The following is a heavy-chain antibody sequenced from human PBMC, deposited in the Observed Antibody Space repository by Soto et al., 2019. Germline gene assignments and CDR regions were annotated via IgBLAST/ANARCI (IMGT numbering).Heavy chain of an antibody. CDR1: GFTFSSYA. J-gene: IGHJ4*02. V-gene: IGHV3-23*01. D-gene: IGHD2-2*01. CDR2: ISGSGGST. Sequence: GGSLRLSCAASGFTFSSYAMSWVRQAPGKGLEWVSAISGSGGSTYYADSVKGRFTISRDNSKNTLYLQMNSLRAEDTAVFYCAKDLGLRYQLLLDVDYWGQGTLVTVSP. CDR3: AKDLGLRYQLLLDVDY.